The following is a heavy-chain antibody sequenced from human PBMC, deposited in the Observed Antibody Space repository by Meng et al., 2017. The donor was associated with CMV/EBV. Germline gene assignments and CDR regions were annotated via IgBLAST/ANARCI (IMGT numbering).Heavy chain of an antibody. V-gene: IGHV1-46*01. J-gene: IGHJ4*02. CDR3: AREGEGVVAATPHFDY. CDR2: INPSGGST. D-gene: IGHD2-15*01. CDR1: GYTFTSYY. Sequence: GQVVQSGGEVKKPGASVKVSCKASGYTFTSYYMHWVRQAPGQGLEWMGIINPSGGSTSYAQKFQGRVTMTRDTSTSTVYMELSSLRSEDTAVYYCAREGEGVVAATPHFDYWGQGTLVTVSS.